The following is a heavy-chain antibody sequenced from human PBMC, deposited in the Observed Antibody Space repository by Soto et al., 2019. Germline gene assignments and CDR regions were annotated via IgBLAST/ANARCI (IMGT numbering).Heavy chain of an antibody. D-gene: IGHD6-19*01. CDR2: INHSGST. CDR3: ARGGRRSGWFMDV. V-gene: IGHV4-34*01. Sequence: SETLSLTCAVYGGSFSGYYWSWIRQPPGKGLEWIGEINHSGSTNYNPSLQSRVTISVDTSKNQFSLKLSSVTAAETAVYYCARGGRRSGWFMDVWGKGTTVTVSS. J-gene: IGHJ6*04. CDR1: GGSFSGYY.